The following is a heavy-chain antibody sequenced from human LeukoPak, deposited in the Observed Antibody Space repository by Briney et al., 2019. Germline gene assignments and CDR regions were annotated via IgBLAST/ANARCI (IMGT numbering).Heavy chain of an antibody. CDR3: ARGSTSRAGSGYYGMDV. CDR2: IIPILGIA. J-gene: IGHJ6*02. D-gene: IGHD2-2*01. Sequence: VGQAPGXGREWVGRIIPILGIAKYAQKFEGRVTINAEKSTSTAYMELSSLRSEDTAVYYCARGSTSRAGSGYYGMDVWGHGTTVTVSS. V-gene: IGHV1-69*04.